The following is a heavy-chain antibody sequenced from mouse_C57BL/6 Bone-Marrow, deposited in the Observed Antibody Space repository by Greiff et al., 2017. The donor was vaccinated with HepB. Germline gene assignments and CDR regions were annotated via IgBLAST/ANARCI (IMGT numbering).Heavy chain of an antibody. CDR2: ISDGGSYT. Sequence: EVQLVESGGGLVKPGGSLKLSCAASGFTFSSYAMSWVRQTPEKRLEWVATISDGGSYTYYPDNVKGRFTISRDNAKNNLYLQMSHLKSEDTAMDYCARAYCGSSYEAMDYWGKGTSVTVSS. CDR1: GFTFSSYA. J-gene: IGHJ4*01. D-gene: IGHD1-1*01. CDR3: ARAYCGSSYEAMDY. V-gene: IGHV5-4*01.